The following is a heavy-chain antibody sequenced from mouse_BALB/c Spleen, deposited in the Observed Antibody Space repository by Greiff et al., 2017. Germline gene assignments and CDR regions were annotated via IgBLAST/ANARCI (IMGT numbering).Heavy chain of an antibody. CDR2: IDPENGNT. V-gene: IGHV14-1*02. Sequence: VQLKESGAELVRPGALVKLSCKASGFNIKDYYMHWVKQRPEQGLEWIGWIDPENGNTIYDPKFQGKASITADTSSNTAYLQLSSLTSEDTAVYYCARYGGNYDYWGQGTTLTVSS. D-gene: IGHD2-1*01. CDR3: ARYGGNYDY. CDR1: GFNIKDYY. J-gene: IGHJ2*01.